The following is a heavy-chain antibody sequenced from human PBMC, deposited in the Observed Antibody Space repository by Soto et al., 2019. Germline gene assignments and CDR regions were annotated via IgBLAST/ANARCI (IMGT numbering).Heavy chain of an antibody. Sequence: QVQLVESGGGVVQPGRSLILSCAASRFSFSVYGMHWVRQTPGKALEWVAAISYDGGNKHYADSVKGRFTVSRDNSKNTLYLQMNSLRGEDTAVYYCANARYWNYADLESWGQGTVVIVSS. CDR2: ISYDGGNK. CDR1: RFSFSVYG. J-gene: IGHJ4*02. D-gene: IGHD1-7*01. V-gene: IGHV3-30*18. CDR3: ANARYWNYADLES.